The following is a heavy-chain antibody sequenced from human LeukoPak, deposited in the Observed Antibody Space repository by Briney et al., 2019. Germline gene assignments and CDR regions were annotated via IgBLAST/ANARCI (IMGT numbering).Heavy chain of an antibody. D-gene: IGHD3-3*01. Sequence: GWSLRLSCAASGFTFSSYWMHWVRQAPGKGLVWVSRINSDGSSTSYADSVKGRFTISRDNAKNTLYLQMNSLRAEDTAVYYCARVYDFWSGIIDYWGQGTLVTVSS. CDR3: ARVYDFWSGIIDY. J-gene: IGHJ4*02. V-gene: IGHV3-74*01. CDR1: GFTFSSYW. CDR2: INSDGSST.